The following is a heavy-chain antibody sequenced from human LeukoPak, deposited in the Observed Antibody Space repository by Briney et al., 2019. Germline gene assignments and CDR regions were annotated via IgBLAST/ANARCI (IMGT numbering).Heavy chain of an antibody. CDR2: INPNSGGS. CDR1: GYTFTDYY. CDR3: ARGHDNTGYNYFDY. D-gene: IGHD3-9*01. V-gene: IGHV1-2*02. Sequence: ASVKVSCKASGYTFTDYYIHWVRQAPGQGLERLGWINPNSGGSNYAQKFQGRVTMTRDTSINTTFMDLSSLTSDDTAVYYCARGHDNTGYNYFDYRGQGTLVSVSS. J-gene: IGHJ4*02.